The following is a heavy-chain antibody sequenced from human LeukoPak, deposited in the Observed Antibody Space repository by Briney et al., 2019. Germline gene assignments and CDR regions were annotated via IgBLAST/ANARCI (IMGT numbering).Heavy chain of an antibody. CDR3: ARGGRYYDSSGYSQPNDY. J-gene: IGHJ4*02. V-gene: IGHV1-18*01. CDR1: GYTFTSYG. Sequence: GASVKVSCMASGYTFTSYGISWVRQAPGQGLEWMGWISAYNGNTNYAQKLQGRVTMTTDTSTSTAYMELRSLRSDDTAVYYCARGGRYYDSSGYSQPNDYWGQGTLVTVSS. D-gene: IGHD3-22*01. CDR2: ISAYNGNT.